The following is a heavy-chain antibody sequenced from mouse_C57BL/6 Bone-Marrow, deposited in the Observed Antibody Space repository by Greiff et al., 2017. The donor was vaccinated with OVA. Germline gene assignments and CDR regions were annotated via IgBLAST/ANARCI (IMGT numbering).Heavy chain of an antibody. CDR1: GFTFSDYY. CDR3: ARVDYYGSPYWYFDV. CDR2: INYDGSST. Sequence: EVKLVESEGGLVQPGSSMKLSCTASGFTFSDYYMAWVRQVPEKGLEWVANINYDGSSTYYLDSLKSRFIISRDNAKNLLYLQMSSLKSEDTATYYCARVDYYGSPYWYFDVWGTGTTVTVSS. J-gene: IGHJ1*03. V-gene: IGHV5-16*01. D-gene: IGHD1-1*01.